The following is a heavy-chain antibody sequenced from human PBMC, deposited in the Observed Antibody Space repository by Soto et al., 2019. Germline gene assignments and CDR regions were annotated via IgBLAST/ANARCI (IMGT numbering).Heavy chain of an antibody. CDR3: NRGSEYDFWSGYL. CDR1: GGTSTRYA. Sequence: QERLVQSGAEVRKPGSSVKVSCKVTGGTSTRYAINWVRQAPGQGLEWMGGIVPRFGTSKYAQKFQGRVTITEDTSTNIAYMELRSMRSEDTAVYYCNRGSEYDFWSGYLWGQGTLVSVSS. V-gene: IGHV1-69*06. CDR2: IVPRFGTS. D-gene: IGHD3-3*01. J-gene: IGHJ4*02.